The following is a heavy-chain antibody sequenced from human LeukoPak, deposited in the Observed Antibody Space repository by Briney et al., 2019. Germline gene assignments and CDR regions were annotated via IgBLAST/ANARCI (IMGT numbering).Heavy chain of an antibody. V-gene: IGHV4-38-2*02. Sequence: PSETLSLTCTVSGYSISNGYYWARIRQPPGKGLEWIGSIYLSGNTYYNPSLKSRVTISVDTSKNHFSLNLTSVTAADTALYYCARERVAGSSLDNWGQGTLVIVSS. J-gene: IGHJ4*02. D-gene: IGHD6-19*01. CDR3: ARERVAGSSLDN. CDR1: GYSISNGYY. CDR2: IYLSGNT.